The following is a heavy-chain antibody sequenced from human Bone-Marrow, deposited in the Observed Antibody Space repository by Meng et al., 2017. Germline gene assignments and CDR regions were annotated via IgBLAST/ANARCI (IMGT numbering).Heavy chain of an antibody. V-gene: IGHV3-66*02. J-gene: IGHJ5*02. Sequence: GESLKISCAASGFTVSSNYMSWVRQAPGKGLEWVSVIYSGGSTYYADSVKGRFTISRDNSKNTLYLQMNSLRAEDTAVYYCARGQGGLIDPWGQGTLVTVSS. CDR1: GFTVSSNY. CDR3: ARGQGGLIDP. CDR2: IYSGGST. D-gene: IGHD1-26*01.